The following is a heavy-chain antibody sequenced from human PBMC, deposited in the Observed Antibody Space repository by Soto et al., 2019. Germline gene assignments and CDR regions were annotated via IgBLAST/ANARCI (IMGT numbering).Heavy chain of an antibody. CDR2: ISYDGSNE. V-gene: IGHV3-30*18. CDR3: TKAYIVGTTCGYFES. Sequence: VQLVESGGGVVQPGGSLRLSCEASGFIFSTYGMHWVRQAPGKGLEWVAHISYDGSNEHYADSVKGRFTVSRDNAKNTLSLQLPSLRSEDTVVYYCTKAYIVGTTCGYFESRGQGTLVTVSS. CDR1: GFIFSTYG. D-gene: IGHD1-1*01. J-gene: IGHJ4*02.